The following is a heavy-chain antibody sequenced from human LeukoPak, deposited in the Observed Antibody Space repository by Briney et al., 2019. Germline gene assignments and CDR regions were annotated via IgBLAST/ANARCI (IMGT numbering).Heavy chain of an antibody. V-gene: IGHV3-23*01. Sequence: PGGSLRLSCVASGFTFGKYWMSWVRQAPGQGLEWVSGISGGGDGTYYADSVKGRLTISRDNSKNMLYLQMSSLRAEDTAVYYCAKSIAVTGDFDNWGQGTLVTVSS. CDR3: AKSIAVTGDFDN. CDR1: GFTFGKYW. D-gene: IGHD6-19*01. CDR2: ISGGGDGT. J-gene: IGHJ4*02.